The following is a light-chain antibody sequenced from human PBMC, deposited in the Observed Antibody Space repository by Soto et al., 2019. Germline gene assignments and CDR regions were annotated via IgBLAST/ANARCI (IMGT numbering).Light chain of an antibody. Sequence: QSALTQPRSVSGSPGQSVTISCTGTSSDVGGYNYVSWYQQHPGKAPKLMIYDVSKRPSGVTDRFSGSKSGNTASLTISGLQAEDDADYYCCSYAGSSWVFGGGTQLTVL. CDR2: DVS. J-gene: IGLJ3*02. V-gene: IGLV2-11*01. CDR1: SSDVGGYNY. CDR3: CSYAGSSWV.